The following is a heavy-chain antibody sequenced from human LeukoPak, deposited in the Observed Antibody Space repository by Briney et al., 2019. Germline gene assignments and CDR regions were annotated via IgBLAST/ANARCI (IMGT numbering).Heavy chain of an antibody. CDR1: GLTVSSNY. Sequence: GGSLRLSCAASGLTVSSNYMSWVRQAPGKGLEWVSVIYSGGSTYYADSVKGRFTISRDNSKNTLYLQMNSLRAEDTAVYYCARAPPPRAYWYYFDYWGQGTLVTVSS. J-gene: IGHJ4*02. V-gene: IGHV3-66*02. CDR3: ARAPPPRAYWYYFDY. CDR2: IYSGGST. D-gene: IGHD2-15*01.